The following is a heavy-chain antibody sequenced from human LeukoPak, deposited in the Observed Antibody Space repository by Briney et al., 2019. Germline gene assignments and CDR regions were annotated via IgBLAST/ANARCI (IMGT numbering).Heavy chain of an antibody. CDR1: GYSFTSYW. Sequence: GESLKISCKGSGYSFTSYWIGWVRQMPGKGLEYMGIILPRDFDIRYSPSFQGQVTISADKSISTAYLQWSSLKASDTAMYYCARDTGGVGYFDYWGQGTLVTVSS. J-gene: IGHJ4*02. CDR3: ARDTGGVGYFDY. CDR2: ILPRDFDI. V-gene: IGHV5-51*01. D-gene: IGHD1-14*01.